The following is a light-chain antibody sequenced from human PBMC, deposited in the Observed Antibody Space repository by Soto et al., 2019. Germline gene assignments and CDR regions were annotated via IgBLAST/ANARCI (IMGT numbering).Light chain of an antibody. CDR1: QSVSSSY. CDR2: GAS. J-gene: IGKJ1*01. V-gene: IGKV3-20*01. CDR3: QQYGSSPGT. Sequence: EIVLTQSPGTLSLSPGERATLSCRASQSVSSSYLAWYLQKPGQAPILLIYGASTRATGIPGRFSSSGSGTDFTLTISRLEPEDFAVYYCQQYGSSPGTFGQGTKVEIK.